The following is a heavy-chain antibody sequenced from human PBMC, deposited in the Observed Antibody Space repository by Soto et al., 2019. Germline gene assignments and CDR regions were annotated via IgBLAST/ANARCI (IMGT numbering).Heavy chain of an antibody. J-gene: IGHJ3*02. CDR1: GFTFSSYA. D-gene: IGHD3-10*01. V-gene: IGHV3-23*01. CDR2: ISGSGGST. CDR3: ARRVIGSSRAFDI. Sequence: GGSLSLSCAASGFTFSSYAMSWVRQAPGKGLEWVSAISGSGGSTYYADSVKGRFTISRDNSKDTLYLQMNSLRAEDTAVYYCARRVIGSSRAFDIWGQGTMVTVSS.